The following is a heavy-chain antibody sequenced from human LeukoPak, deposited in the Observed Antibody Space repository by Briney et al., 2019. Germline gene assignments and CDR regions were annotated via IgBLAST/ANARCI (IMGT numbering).Heavy chain of an antibody. CDR3: VRGKAAAGAIWFDP. CDR2: IYSSGST. CDR1: GGSISGYY. J-gene: IGHJ5*02. Sequence: SETLSLTCTVSGGSISGYYWTWIRQPPGKGLEWIWCIYSSGSTSYKASLKSRITISVDTSKNQFSLNLSSVTAADTAVYYCVRGKAAAGAIWFDPWGQGTLVTVSS. V-gene: IGHV4-59*01. D-gene: IGHD6-13*01.